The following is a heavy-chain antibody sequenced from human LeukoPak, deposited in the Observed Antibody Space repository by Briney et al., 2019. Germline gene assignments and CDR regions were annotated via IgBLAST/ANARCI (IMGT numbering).Heavy chain of an antibody. CDR3: ARDLNYYDSNGYSDY. CDR1: GFTVRSNY. J-gene: IGHJ4*02. Sequence: PGGSLRLSCAASGFTVRSNYMSWVRQAPGKGLEWVSVIYSGGSTYYADSVKGRFTISRDNSKNTLYLQMNSLRAEDTAVYYCARDLNYYDSNGYSDYWGQGTLVTVSS. V-gene: IGHV3-66*01. D-gene: IGHD3-22*01. CDR2: IYSGGST.